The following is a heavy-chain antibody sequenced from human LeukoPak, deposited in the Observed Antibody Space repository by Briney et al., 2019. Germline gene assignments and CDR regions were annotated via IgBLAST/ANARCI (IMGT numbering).Heavy chain of an antibody. CDR3: ARAPYTSYYYYYMDV. CDR1: GGTFSSYT. V-gene: IGHV1-69*02. D-gene: IGHD2-2*01. CDR2: IIPFLGIA. Sequence: GASVEVCCKASGGTFSSYTISWVRQAPGQGLEWMGRIIPFLGIANYAQKFQGRVTITADKSTSTAYMELSSLRSEDTAVYYCARAPYTSYYYYYMDVWGKGTTVTVSS. J-gene: IGHJ6*03.